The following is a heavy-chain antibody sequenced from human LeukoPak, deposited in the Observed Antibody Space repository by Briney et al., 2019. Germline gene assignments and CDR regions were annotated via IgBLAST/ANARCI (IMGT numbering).Heavy chain of an antibody. CDR1: GYTLTELA. J-gene: IGHJ4*02. V-gene: IGHV1-24*01. Sequence: ASVKVSCKVAGYTLTELAIHWVRQSPGKGLEGRGRFDPEDGETIYAQKFQRRVTITPQTSTQTINMDRSSLRSKETAVYYCEKEGKMVRGVYPDYWGEGELVTVSS. CDR2: FDPEDGET. D-gene: IGHD3-10*01. CDR3: EKEGKMVRGVYPDY.